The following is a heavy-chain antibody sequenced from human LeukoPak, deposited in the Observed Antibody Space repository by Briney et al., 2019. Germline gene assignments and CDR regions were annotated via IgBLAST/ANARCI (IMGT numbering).Heavy chain of an antibody. V-gene: IGHV5-51*01. D-gene: IGHD5-12*01. CDR1: GSIFTSCW. Sequence: PGESLEISCKGSGSIFTSCWIGWVRQVPGKGREWMGIIYPGDSDTRYSPSFQGQVTISADKSISTAYLQWSSLKASGTAMYYCARYSGYGGWFDPWGQGTLVTVSS. CDR3: ARYSGYGGWFDP. J-gene: IGHJ5*02. CDR2: IYPGDSDT.